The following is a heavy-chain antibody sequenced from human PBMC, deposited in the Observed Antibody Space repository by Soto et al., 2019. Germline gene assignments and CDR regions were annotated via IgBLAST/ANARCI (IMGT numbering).Heavy chain of an antibody. CDR2: INPSGGST. CDR1: GYTFTSYY. V-gene: IGHV1-46*01. CDR3: ASPRRPGGSGYYYYGMDV. D-gene: IGHD3-10*01. Sequence: GASVKVSCKASGYTFTSYYMHWVRQAPGQGLEWMGIINPSGGSTSYAQKFRGRVTMTRDTSTSTVYMELSSLRSEDTAVYYCASPRRPGGSGYYYYGMDVWGQGTTVTVSS. J-gene: IGHJ6*02.